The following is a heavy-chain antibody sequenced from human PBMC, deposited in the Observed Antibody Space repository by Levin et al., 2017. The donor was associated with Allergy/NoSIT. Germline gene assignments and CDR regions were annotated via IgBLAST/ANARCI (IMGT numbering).Heavy chain of an antibody. Sequence: SETLSLTCNVSGGSIRSYYWSWIRQPPGKGLEWIGYIYYSGSTNYNPSLRSRVTISVDTSKNQFSLELSSVTAADTAVYYCARGGGMHSNWYVDCWGQGTLVTVSS. V-gene: IGHV4-59*01. CDR2: IYYSGST. J-gene: IGHJ4*02. CDR3: ARGGGMHSNWYVDC. CDR1: GGSIRSYY. D-gene: IGHD6-13*01.